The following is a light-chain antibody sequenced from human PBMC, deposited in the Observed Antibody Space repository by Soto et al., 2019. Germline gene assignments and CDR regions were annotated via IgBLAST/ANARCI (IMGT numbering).Light chain of an antibody. CDR3: QQLNTYPWT. CDR1: QGISSY. V-gene: IGKV1-9*01. CDR2: AAP. Sequence: DIQLTQSPSFLSASVGDRVTITCRASQGISSYLAWYQQKPGKAPKLLISAAPTLQSGVPSRFSGSGSGTEFTLAISSLQPEDFATYYCQQLNTYPWTFGQGTKVDIK. J-gene: IGKJ1*01.